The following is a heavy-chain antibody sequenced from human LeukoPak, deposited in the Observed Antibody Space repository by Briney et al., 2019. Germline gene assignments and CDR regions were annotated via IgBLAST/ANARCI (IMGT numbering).Heavy chain of an antibody. D-gene: IGHD2-8*01. Sequence: GGSLRLSCAASGFTFSSYAMSWVRQAPGKGLEWVSAISGSGGSTYYADSVKGRFTISRDNSKNTLYLQMNSLRAEGTAVYYCAGVLTGHYYYYGMDVWGQGTTVTVSS. J-gene: IGHJ6*02. CDR1: GFTFSSYA. V-gene: IGHV3-23*01. CDR3: AGVLTGHYYYYGMDV. CDR2: ISGSGGST.